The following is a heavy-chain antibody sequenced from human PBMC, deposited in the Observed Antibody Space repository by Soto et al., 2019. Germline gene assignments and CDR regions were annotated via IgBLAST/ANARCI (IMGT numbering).Heavy chain of an antibody. Sequence: ETLSLTCTVSNGSISSSDYYWGWIRQPPGKGLEWIATIYYSGSIYYNPSLKGRISISVDTSKNQFSLKLSSVTAADTAVYYCVRNRKSRGSWYCVDTWGQGTLVTVSS. CDR2: IYYSGSI. V-gene: IGHV4-39*01. CDR1: NGSISSSDYY. CDR3: VRNRKSRGSWYCVDT. J-gene: IGHJ5*02. D-gene: IGHD6-13*01.